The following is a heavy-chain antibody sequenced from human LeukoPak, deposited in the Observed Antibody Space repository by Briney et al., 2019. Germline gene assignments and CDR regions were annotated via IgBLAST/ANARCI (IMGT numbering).Heavy chain of an antibody. V-gene: IGHV3-11*04. Sequence: PRGSLRLSCAASGFTFSNYYMSWIRQAPGKGLEWLSYISSSGSTIYYADSVKGRFTISRDNAKNSLYLHMNSLRAEDTAVYYCARDFSDPNYYFYYMDVWGKGTTVTVPS. CDR3: ARDFSDPNYYFYYMDV. D-gene: IGHD1-26*01. J-gene: IGHJ6*03. CDR2: ISSSGSTI. CDR1: GFTFSNYY.